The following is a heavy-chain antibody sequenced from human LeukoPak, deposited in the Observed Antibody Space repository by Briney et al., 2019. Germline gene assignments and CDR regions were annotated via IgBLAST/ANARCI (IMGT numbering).Heavy chain of an antibody. D-gene: IGHD5-18*01. CDR3: ARGPREYSYGDYYYYMDV. V-gene: IGHV1-8*03. CDR2: MNPNSGNT. CDR1: GYTFTSYD. J-gene: IGHJ6*03. Sequence: GASVKVSCKASGYTFTSYDINWVRQATGQGLEWMGWMNPNSGNTGYAQKSQGRVTITRNTSISTAYMELSSLRSEDTAVYYCARGPREYSYGDYYYYMDVWGKGTTVTVSS.